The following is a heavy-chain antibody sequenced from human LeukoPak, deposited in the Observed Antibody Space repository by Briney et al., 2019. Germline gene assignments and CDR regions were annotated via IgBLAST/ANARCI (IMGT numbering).Heavy chain of an antibody. CDR3: AKYSGSYYYPPNWDS. D-gene: IGHD1-26*01. J-gene: IGHJ4*02. V-gene: IGHV3-23*01. Sequence: GGSLRLSCAASGFTFSNYAMTWVRQAPGKGLEWVSGISGSGSSTYYADSVEGRFTLSRDYPKNTLYLQMNSLRAEDTAVYFCAKYSGSYYYPPNWDSWDQGTLVTVSS. CDR2: ISGSGSST. CDR1: GFTFSNYA.